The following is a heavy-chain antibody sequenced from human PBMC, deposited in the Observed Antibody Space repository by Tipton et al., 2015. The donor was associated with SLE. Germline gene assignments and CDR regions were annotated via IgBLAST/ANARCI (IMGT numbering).Heavy chain of an antibody. J-gene: IGHJ2*01. D-gene: IGHD3-3*01. V-gene: IGHV4-59*01. Sequence: TLFLTCAVSGGSITTYYWSWIRQSPGKGLEWIGYFYYSGSTKYNPSLKSRVTMSVDTSKNHFSVKLSSVTAADTAIYYCARVWSGYSSSYFDLWGRGTLVTASS. CDR3: ARVWSGYSSSYFDL. CDR2: FYYSGST. CDR1: GGSITTYY.